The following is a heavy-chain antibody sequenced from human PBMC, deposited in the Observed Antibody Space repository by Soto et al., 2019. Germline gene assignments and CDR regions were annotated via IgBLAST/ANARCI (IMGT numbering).Heavy chain of an antibody. J-gene: IGHJ4*02. D-gene: IGHD3-10*01. CDR3: AREPGI. V-gene: IGHV4-31*03. CDR2: IYYIGST. CDR1: GGSISSGGCY. Sequence: QVQLQESGPGLVKPSQTLSLTCSVSGGSISSGGCYWHWARKQPGKGLEWIGYIYYIGSTYYIPSLKSRVTISVDTSKNQFSLKLSSVTAADTAVYYCAREPGIWGQGTLVTVSS.